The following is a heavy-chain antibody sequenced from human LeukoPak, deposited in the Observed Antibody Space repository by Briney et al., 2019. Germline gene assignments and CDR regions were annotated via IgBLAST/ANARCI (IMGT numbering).Heavy chain of an antibody. CDR2: IRYDGSNK. CDR1: GFTFSSYG. V-gene: IGHV3-30*02. CDR3: AKAAGYSSGWSDYYFDY. J-gene: IGHJ4*02. Sequence: GGSLRLSCAASGFTFSSYGMHWVRQAPGKGLEWVAFIRYDGSNKYYADSVKGRFTISRDNSKNTLYLQMNSLRAEDTAVYYCAKAAGYSSGWSDYYFDYWGRGTLVTVSS. D-gene: IGHD6-19*01.